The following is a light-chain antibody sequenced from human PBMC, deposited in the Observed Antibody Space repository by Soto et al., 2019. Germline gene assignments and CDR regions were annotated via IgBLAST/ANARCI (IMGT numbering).Light chain of an antibody. CDR2: AAS. CDR1: QSISAY. CDR3: QESYSTPSVT. V-gene: IGKV1-39*01. J-gene: IGKJ3*01. Sequence: DIQMTQSPSSMSASVGDRVTITCRASQSISAYLNWYQQKPGKAPKLLIYAASSLQSGVPSRFSGSGSGTDFALNISSLQPEDFVTYYCQESYSTPSVTFGPGTKVDIK.